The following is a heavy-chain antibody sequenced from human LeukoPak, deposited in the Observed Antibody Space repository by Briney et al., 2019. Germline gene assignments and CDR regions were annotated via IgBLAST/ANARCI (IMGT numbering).Heavy chain of an antibody. CDR2: IYHSGST. CDR3: ARAWDSSGYVDY. V-gene: IGHV4-38-2*01. CDR1: GYSIRSGYY. D-gene: IGHD3-22*01. J-gene: IGHJ4*02. Sequence: SETLSLTCAVSGYSIRSGYYWGWIRQPPGKGLELIGSIYHSGSTYYNPSLKSRVTISVDPSKKKFSLKLTSVTAADTAVYYCARAWDSSGYVDYWGQGTLVTVSS.